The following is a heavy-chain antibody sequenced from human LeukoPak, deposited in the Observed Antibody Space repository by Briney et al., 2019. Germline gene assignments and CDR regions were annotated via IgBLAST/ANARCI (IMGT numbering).Heavy chain of an antibody. CDR1: GGSISSSSYY. D-gene: IGHD2-15*01. J-gene: IGHJ5*02. CDR3: ASSVVVVAAMGWFDP. Sequence: SETLSLTCTVSGGSISSSSYYWGWIRQPPGEGLEWIGSIYYSGSTYYNPSLKSRVTISVDTSKNQFSLKLSSVTAADTAVYYCASSVVVVAAMGWFDPWGQGTLVTVSS. V-gene: IGHV4-39*01. CDR2: IYYSGST.